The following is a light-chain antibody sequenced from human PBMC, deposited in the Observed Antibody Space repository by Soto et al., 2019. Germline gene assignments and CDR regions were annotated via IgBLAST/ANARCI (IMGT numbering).Light chain of an antibody. CDR1: QSVSSN. CDR2: GAS. Sequence: EIVMTQAPATLSVSPGERATLSCRASQSVSSNLAWYQQKPGQAPRLLIYGASTRATGIPARFSGSGSDTEFTLTISSLLSEDFAVYYCQQYTNWPPYTFGQGTKLEIK. V-gene: IGKV3-15*01. CDR3: QQYTNWPPYT. J-gene: IGKJ2*01.